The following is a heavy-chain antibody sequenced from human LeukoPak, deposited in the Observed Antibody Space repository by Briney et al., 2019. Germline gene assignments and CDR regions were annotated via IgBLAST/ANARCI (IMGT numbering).Heavy chain of an antibody. CDR2: IYTSGST. J-gene: IGHJ4*02. Sequence: SQTLSLTCTVSNGSISSDTYFWSWIRQPAGKGLEWIGRIYTSGSTNYNPSLKSRVTMSVDTSKNQFSLKLSSVTAADTAVYYCARLVRGVVYFDYWGQGTLVTVSS. CDR3: ARLVRGVVYFDY. V-gene: IGHV4-61*02. CDR1: NGSISSDTYF. D-gene: IGHD3-10*01.